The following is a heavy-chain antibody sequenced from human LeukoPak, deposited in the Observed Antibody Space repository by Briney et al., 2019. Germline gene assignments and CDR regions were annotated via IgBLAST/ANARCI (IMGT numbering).Heavy chain of an antibody. V-gene: IGHV4-34*01. Sequence: SETLSLTCAVYGGSFSGYYWSWIRQPPGKGLEWIGEFNHSGSTNYNPSLKSRVTISVDTSKNQFSLKLSSVTAADTAVYYCARVRPDSYYYDSSGHLDYWGQGTLVTVSS. CDR1: GGSFSGYY. CDR2: FNHSGST. D-gene: IGHD3-22*01. J-gene: IGHJ4*02. CDR3: ARVRPDSYYYDSSGHLDY.